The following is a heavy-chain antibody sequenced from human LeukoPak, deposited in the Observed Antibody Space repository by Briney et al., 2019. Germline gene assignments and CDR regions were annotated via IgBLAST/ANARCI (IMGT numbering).Heavy chain of an antibody. Sequence: SETLSLTCTVSGGSISNYYWAWIRQPAGKGLEWIGRIYTTGSTNYNPSLKSRVTMSVDTPKKQFSLNLRSVTAADTAVYYCVRGPYGSSISNWFDPWGQGLLVTVSS. J-gene: IGHJ5*02. CDR2: IYTTGST. CDR3: VRGPYGSSISNWFDP. D-gene: IGHD3-10*01. CDR1: GGSISNYY. V-gene: IGHV4-4*07.